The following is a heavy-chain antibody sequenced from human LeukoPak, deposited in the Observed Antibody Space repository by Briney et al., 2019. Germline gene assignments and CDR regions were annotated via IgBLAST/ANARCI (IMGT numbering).Heavy chain of an antibody. J-gene: IGHJ3*02. CDR2: ISSSGSTI. V-gene: IGHV3-48*03. CDR3: ARDWLGYCSSTSCPESSAFDI. Sequence: GGSLSLSCAASGFTFSRYEMNWVRQAPGKGPEWVSYISSSGSTIYYADSVKGRFTISRDNAKNSLYLQMNSLRAEDTAVYYCARDWLGYCSSTSCPESSAFDIWGQGTMVTVSS. CDR1: GFTFSRYE. D-gene: IGHD2-2*01.